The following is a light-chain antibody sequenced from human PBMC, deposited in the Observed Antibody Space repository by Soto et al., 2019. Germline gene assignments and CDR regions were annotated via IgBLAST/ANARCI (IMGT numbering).Light chain of an antibody. CDR3: SSYTTSSSYV. V-gene: IGLV2-14*01. Sequence: QSALAQPASVSGSPGQSITISCTGTSSDVGGYNYVSWYQQHPGTSPKLMIYEVSSRPLGVSNRFSGSKSGNTASLTISGLQAGDEADYFCSSYTTSSSYVFGPGIKVTVL. J-gene: IGLJ1*01. CDR1: SSDVGGYNY. CDR2: EVS.